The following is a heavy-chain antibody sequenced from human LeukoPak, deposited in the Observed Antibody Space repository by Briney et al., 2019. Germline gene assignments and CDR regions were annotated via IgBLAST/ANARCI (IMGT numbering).Heavy chain of an antibody. CDR1: GGSISSSSYY. Sequence: PSETLSLTCTVSGGSISSSSYYWGWIRQPPGKVLEWIGSIYYSGSAYYNPSLKSRVTISVDTSKNQFSLRLSSVTAADTAVYYCAPYCSGGSCFNQIGRGDDYWGQGTLVTVSS. J-gene: IGHJ4*02. D-gene: IGHD2-15*01. CDR3: APYCSGGSCFNQIGRGDDY. V-gene: IGHV4-39*01. CDR2: IYYSGSA.